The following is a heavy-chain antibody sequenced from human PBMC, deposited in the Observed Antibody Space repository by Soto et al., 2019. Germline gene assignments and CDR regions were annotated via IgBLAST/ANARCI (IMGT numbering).Heavy chain of an antibody. J-gene: IGHJ6*02. CDR2: IYPGDPDT. Sequence: GESLKISCQGSGYSFTSYWIHWMRQMPGKGLEWMGIIYPGDPDTRYSPSFQGQVTISADKSISTAYLQWSSLKASDTAMYYCARTSAAGKYYYGMDVWGQGTTVTVSS. D-gene: IGHD6-13*01. V-gene: IGHV5-51*01. CDR3: ARTSAAGKYYYGMDV. CDR1: GYSFTSYW.